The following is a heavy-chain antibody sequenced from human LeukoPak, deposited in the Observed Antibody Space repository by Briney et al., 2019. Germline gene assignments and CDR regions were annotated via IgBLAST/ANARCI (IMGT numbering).Heavy chain of an antibody. CDR3: ARKVYSSSPTDVFDI. D-gene: IGHD6-6*01. V-gene: IGHV3-21*01. J-gene: IGHJ3*02. CDR1: GFTFSSYT. Sequence: GGSLRLSCAASGFTFSSYTMTWVPQAPGKGLEWVSSISSSGGYINHADSVKGRFTISRDNAKNSLYLQMNSRRAEDTAVYYCARKVYSSSPTDVFDIWGQGTMVTVSS. CDR2: ISSSGGYI.